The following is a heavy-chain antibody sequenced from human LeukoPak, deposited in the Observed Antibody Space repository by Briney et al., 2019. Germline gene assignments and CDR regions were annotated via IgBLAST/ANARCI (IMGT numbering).Heavy chain of an antibody. CDR1: GFTFSSYA. J-gene: IGHJ4*02. CDR2: ISGSGGST. D-gene: IGHD4-17*01. V-gene: IGHV3-23*01. CDR3: AKGPLPTVTTSLRY. Sequence: GGSLRLSCAASGFTFSSYAMSWVRQAPGKGLEWVSAISGSGGSTYYADSVKGRFTISRDNSKNTLYLQMNSLRAEDTAVYYCAKGPLPTVTTSLRYWGQGTLVTVSS.